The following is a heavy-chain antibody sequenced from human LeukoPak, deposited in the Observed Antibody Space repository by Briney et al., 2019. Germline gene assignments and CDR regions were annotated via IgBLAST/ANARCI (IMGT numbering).Heavy chain of an antibody. CDR3: ATRDDYGDDY. V-gene: IGHV4-39*07. CDR1: GDSISSSSYY. CDR2: IYYSGST. Sequence: SETLSLTCTVSGDSISSSSYYWGWIRQPPGKGLEWIGSIYYSGSTYYNPSLKSRVTISVDTSKNQFSLKLSSVTAADTAVYYCATRDDYGDDYWGQGTLVTVSS. J-gene: IGHJ4*02. D-gene: IGHD4-17*01.